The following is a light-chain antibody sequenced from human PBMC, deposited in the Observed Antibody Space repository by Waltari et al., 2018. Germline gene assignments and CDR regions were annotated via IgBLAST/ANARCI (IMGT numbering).Light chain of an antibody. CDR3: GSYAGSNNFV. CDR1: SRHSGGDNY. Sequence: HSALTQPPSASGSPGQSVTISSPATSRHSGGDNYVSWYQQHPGKAPKLLIYDVTKRPSGVPDRFSGSKSGNTASLTVSGLQAEDEADYYCGSYAGSNNFVFGTGTKVTVL. J-gene: IGLJ1*01. V-gene: IGLV2-8*01. CDR2: DVT.